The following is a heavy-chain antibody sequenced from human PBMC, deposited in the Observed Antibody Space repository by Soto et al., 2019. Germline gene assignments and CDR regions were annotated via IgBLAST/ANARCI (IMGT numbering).Heavy chain of an antibody. J-gene: IGHJ4*02. CDR3: ALYADYDSSGYYFSRVDY. D-gene: IGHD3-22*01. V-gene: IGHV3-23*01. Sequence: GGSLRLSCAASGFTFSSYAMSWVRQAPGKGLEWVSAISGSGGSTYYADSVKGRFTISRDNSKNTLYLQMNSLRAEDTAVYYCALYADYDSSGYYFSRVDYWGQGTLVTVSS. CDR1: GFTFSSYA. CDR2: ISGSGGST.